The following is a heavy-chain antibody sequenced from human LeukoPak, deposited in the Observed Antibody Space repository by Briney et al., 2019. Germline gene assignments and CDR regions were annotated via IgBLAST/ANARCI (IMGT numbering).Heavy chain of an antibody. CDR2: IYHSGST. CDR3: ARPRDDHGDYGDWYFDL. D-gene: IGHD4-17*01. Sequence: SETLSLTCAVSGYSISSGYYWGWIRQPPGKGLEWIGSIYHSGSTYYNPSLKSRVTISVDTSKNQFSLKLSSVTAADTAVYYCARPRDDHGDYGDWYFDLWGRGTLVTVSS. V-gene: IGHV4-38-2*01. J-gene: IGHJ2*01. CDR1: GYSISSGYY.